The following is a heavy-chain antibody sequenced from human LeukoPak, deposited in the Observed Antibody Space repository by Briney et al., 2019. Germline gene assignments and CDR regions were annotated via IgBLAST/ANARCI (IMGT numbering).Heavy chain of an antibody. D-gene: IGHD2-2*01. J-gene: IGHJ6*02. Sequence: GASVKVSCKASGYTFTGYYMHWVRQAPGQGLEWMGWINPNSGGTNYAQKFQGRVTMTRDTSISTAYMELSGLRSDDTAVYYCARNGFVVVPAAILSNGMDVWGQGTTVTVSS. V-gene: IGHV1-2*02. CDR3: ARNGFVVVPAAILSNGMDV. CDR2: INPNSGGT. CDR1: GYTFTGYY.